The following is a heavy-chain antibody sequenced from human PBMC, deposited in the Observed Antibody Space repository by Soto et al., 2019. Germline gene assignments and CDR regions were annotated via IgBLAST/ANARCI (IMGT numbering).Heavy chain of an antibody. Sequence: QITLKESGPTLVKPTQTLTLTCTFSGFSLSTSGVGVGWIRQPPGKALEWLALIYWDDDKRYSPSLKSRLTITKDTSKNQVVLTMTNMDPVDTATYYCAHRRPYNWELNWFDPWGQGTLVTVSS. J-gene: IGHJ5*02. V-gene: IGHV2-5*02. D-gene: IGHD1-20*01. CDR3: AHRRPYNWELNWFDP. CDR2: IYWDDDK. CDR1: GFSLSTSGVG.